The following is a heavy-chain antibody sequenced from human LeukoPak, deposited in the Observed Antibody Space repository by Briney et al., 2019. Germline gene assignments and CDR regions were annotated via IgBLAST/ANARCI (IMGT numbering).Heavy chain of an antibody. CDR1: GFTFSSYA. CDR2: ISGSGGST. V-gene: IGHV3-23*01. J-gene: IGHJ4*02. D-gene: IGHD3-10*01. CDR3: AKDVQRLLWFGDRHLGKYYFDY. Sequence: PGGSLRLSCAASGFTFSSYAMSWVRQAPGKGLEWVSAISGSGGSTYYADSVKGRFTISRDNSKNTLYLQMNSLRAEDTAVYYCAKDVQRLLWFGDRHLGKYYFDYWGQGTLVTVSS.